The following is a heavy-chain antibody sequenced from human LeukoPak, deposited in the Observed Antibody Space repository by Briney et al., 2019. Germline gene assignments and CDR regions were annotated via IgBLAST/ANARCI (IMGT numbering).Heavy chain of an antibody. Sequence: GGSLRLSCAASGFTFSSSGMHWVRQAPGKGLEWVAVIWFDGSHKYYADSVKGRFTISRGNSKNTLYLQMNSLRAEDTAVYYCAKGYGSNYGYLDYWGQGTLVTVSS. J-gene: IGHJ4*02. D-gene: IGHD3-10*01. CDR3: AKGYGSNYGYLDY. CDR2: IWFDGSHK. V-gene: IGHV3-33*06. CDR1: GFTFSSSG.